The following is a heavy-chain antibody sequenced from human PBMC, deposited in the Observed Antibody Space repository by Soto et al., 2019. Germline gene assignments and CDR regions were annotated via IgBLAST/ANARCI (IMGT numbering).Heavy chain of an antibody. Sequence: QVQLVQSGDEVKKPGASVTVSCKASGYIFVNYGIAWVRQAPGQGLEWMGWISPYTGNTHSATKVQGRLTMTTDTSTSTAYMDLGNLTSDDTAVYYCVMVDNYVTPTPQDVWGQGTTFTVSS. D-gene: IGHD3-16*01. J-gene: IGHJ6*02. V-gene: IGHV1-18*01. CDR3: VMVDNYVTPTPQDV. CDR1: GYIFVNYG. CDR2: ISPYTGNT.